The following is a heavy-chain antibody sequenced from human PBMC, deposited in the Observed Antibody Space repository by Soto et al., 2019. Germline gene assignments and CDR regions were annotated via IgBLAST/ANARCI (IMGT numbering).Heavy chain of an antibody. D-gene: IGHD1-7*01. CDR1: WLTFSTYT. V-gene: IGHV3-21*01. CDR3: VREDSKAGTNHASEY. Sequence: GALILSRASSWLTFSTYTMNWVRQAPGKGLEWVSSNNVRVNYIYYAESVKGGFNISRDNAKNSLYLQMDRLRAEDTALYYCVREDSKAGTNHASEYWGMEAVVNISS. J-gene: IGHJ4*02. CDR2: NNVRVNYI.